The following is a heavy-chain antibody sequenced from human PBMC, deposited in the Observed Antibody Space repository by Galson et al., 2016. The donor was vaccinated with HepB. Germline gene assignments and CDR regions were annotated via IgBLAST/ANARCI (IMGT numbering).Heavy chain of an antibody. J-gene: IGHJ4*02. CDR3: ARNEDYGDLLDH. CDR1: GGSVSFRNYY. D-gene: IGHD4-17*01. Sequence: ETLSLTCSVSGGSVSFRNYYWAWIRQPPGKGLEWIGSIHYSGSTYYNPSLNSRVSISGDTSKKQFSLKLSSVTAADTAVYYCARNEDYGDLLDHWGQGTLVTVSS. V-gene: IGHV4-39*01. CDR2: IHYSGST.